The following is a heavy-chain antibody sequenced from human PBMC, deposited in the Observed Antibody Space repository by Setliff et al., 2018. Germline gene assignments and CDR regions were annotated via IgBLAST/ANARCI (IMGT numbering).Heavy chain of an antibody. CDR3: ARVITMIVVVGGWFDP. CDR2: INPSGGTT. Sequence: ASVKVSCKASGYTFTSYYMHWVRQAPGQGLEWMGIINPSGGTTSYAQKFQGRVTMTRNTSISTAYMELSSLRSEDTAVYYCARVITMIVVVGGWFDPWGQGTLVTVSS. J-gene: IGHJ5*02. D-gene: IGHD3-22*01. V-gene: IGHV1-46*01. CDR1: GYTFTSYY.